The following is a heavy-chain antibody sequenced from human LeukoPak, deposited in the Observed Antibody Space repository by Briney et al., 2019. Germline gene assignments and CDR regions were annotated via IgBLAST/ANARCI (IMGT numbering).Heavy chain of an antibody. Sequence: ASVKVSCKASGYTFTSYGISWVRQAPGQGLEWMGWISAYNGNTNYAQKLQGRVTMTTDTSTSTAYMELRSLRSDDTAVYYCARVTAMVRGVIITFFGFDYWGQGTLVTVSS. V-gene: IGHV1-18*01. CDR1: GYTFTSYG. J-gene: IGHJ4*02. CDR2: ISAYNGNT. D-gene: IGHD3-10*01. CDR3: ARVTAMVRGVIITFFGFDY.